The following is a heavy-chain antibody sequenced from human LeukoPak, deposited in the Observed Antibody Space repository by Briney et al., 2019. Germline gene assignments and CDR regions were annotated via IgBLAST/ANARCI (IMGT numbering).Heavy chain of an antibody. D-gene: IGHD3-3*01. CDR1: GFTFSGSA. CDR3: ARGGYYGSGRYYFDS. Sequence: GGSLRLSCAASGFTFSGSAMHWVRQAPGKGLEWVAFIRYDGSNKYYADSVKGRFTISRDNSKNTLYLQMNSLRAEDTAVYYCARGGYYGSGRYYFDSWGQGTLVTVSS. V-gene: IGHV3-30*02. CDR2: IRYDGSNK. J-gene: IGHJ4*02.